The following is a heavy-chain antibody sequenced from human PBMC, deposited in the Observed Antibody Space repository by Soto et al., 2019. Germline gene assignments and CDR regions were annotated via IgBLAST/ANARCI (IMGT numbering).Heavy chain of an antibody. CDR2: MSYDGNNQ. Sequence: QVQLVESGGGVVQPGRSLRLSCAASGFTFSSYAMHWVRQAPGKGLEWVAVMSYDGNNQYFADSVKGRFTISRDNFKNTLYLQMNSLRPAHTAVYYRANALGELPPESFDYWGQGILVTVSS. CDR1: GFTFSSYA. V-gene: IGHV3-30*18. D-gene: IGHD3-16*01. J-gene: IGHJ4*02. CDR3: ANALGELPPESFDY.